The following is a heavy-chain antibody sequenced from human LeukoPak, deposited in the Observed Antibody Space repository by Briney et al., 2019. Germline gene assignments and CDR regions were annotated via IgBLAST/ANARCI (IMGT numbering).Heavy chain of an antibody. CDR1: GYTFTGYY. D-gene: IGHD5-12*01. Sequence: GSSVKVSCKASGYTFTGYYMHWVRQAPGQGLEWMGWINPNSGGTNYAQKFQGRVNMTRDTSISTAYMELSRLRSDDTAVYYCSRLEWLRYRYYFDYWGQGTLVTVSS. J-gene: IGHJ4*02. CDR2: INPNSGGT. V-gene: IGHV1-2*02. CDR3: SRLEWLRYRYYFDY.